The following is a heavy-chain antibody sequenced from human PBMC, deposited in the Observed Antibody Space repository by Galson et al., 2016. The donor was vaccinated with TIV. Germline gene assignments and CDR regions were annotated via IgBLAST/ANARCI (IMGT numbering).Heavy chain of an antibody. J-gene: IGHJ3*02. Sequence: SLRLSCAASGFTFGHYAVNWFRQAPGKGLEWVGFITSKTYGATTEYAASVKGRFTISRDDSRKIAYLQMNSLKTEDTAVYYCTRTAMASTRNAFDIWGQGTMVTVST. D-gene: IGHD1-1*01. V-gene: IGHV3-49*03. CDR3: TRTAMASTRNAFDI. CDR1: GFTFGHYA. CDR2: ITSKTYGATT.